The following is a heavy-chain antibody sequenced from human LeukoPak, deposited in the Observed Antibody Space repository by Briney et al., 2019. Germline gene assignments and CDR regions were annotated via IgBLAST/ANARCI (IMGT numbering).Heavy chain of an antibody. D-gene: IGHD5-18*01. CDR1: GFTFSSYA. Sequence: GGSLRLSCAASGFTFSSYAMSWVRQAPGKGLEWVSAISGSGGCTYYADSVKGRFTISRDNSKNTLYLQMNSLRAEDTAVYYCARVKGYSYADHDAFDIWGQGTMVTVSS. CDR3: ARVKGYSYADHDAFDI. J-gene: IGHJ3*02. CDR2: ISGSGGCT. V-gene: IGHV3-23*01.